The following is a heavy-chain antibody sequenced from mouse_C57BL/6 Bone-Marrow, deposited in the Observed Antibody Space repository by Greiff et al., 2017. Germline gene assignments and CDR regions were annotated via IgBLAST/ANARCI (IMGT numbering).Heavy chain of an antibody. D-gene: IGHD4-1*01. V-gene: IGHV10-1*01. CDR3: VRNLGENFDY. CDR1: GFSFNTYA. J-gene: IGHJ2*01. Sequence: DVQLQESGGGLVQPKGSLKLSCAASGFSFNTYAMNWVRQAPGKGLEWVARIRSKSNNYATYYADSVKDRFTISRDDSESMLYLQMNNLKTEDTAMYYCVRNLGENFDYWGQGTTLTVSS. CDR2: IRSKSNNYAT.